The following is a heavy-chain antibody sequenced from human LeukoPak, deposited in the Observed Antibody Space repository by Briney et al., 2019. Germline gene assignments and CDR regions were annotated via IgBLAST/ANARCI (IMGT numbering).Heavy chain of an antibody. Sequence: SQTLSLTCTVSGGSISSGGYYWSWIRQHPGKGLEWIGYIYYSGSTYYNPSLKSRVTISVDTSKNQFSLKLSSVTAADTAVYYCARDQDYDILTGKNPYYYYGMDVWGQGTTVTVSS. D-gene: IGHD3-9*01. V-gene: IGHV4-31*03. J-gene: IGHJ6*02. CDR1: GGSISSGGYY. CDR3: ARDQDYDILTGKNPYYYYGMDV. CDR2: IYYSGST.